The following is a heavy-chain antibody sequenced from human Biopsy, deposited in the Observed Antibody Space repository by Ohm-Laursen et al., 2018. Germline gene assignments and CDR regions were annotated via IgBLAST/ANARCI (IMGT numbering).Heavy chain of an antibody. CDR1: GYTFDDHS. D-gene: IGHD3-16*01. CDR2: ITWNSGIM. CDR3: AKDRLYLGAGSFNFDS. V-gene: IGHV3-9*01. J-gene: IGHJ4*02. Sequence: SLRLACAASGYTFDDHSMHWVRQVPGRGLEWVSSITWNSGIMDYADSVRGRFTISRDNAKNSLYLQMNSLRAEDTALYYCAKDRLYLGAGSFNFDSWGQGTLVTVSS.